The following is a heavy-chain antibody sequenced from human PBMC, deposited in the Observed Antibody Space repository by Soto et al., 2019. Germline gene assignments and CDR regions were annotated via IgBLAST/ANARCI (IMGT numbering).Heavy chain of an antibody. CDR2: IYTSGST. V-gene: IGHV4-4*07. CDR1: GGSISSYY. CDR3: ARGYSGSYYPYAFDI. D-gene: IGHD1-26*01. J-gene: IGHJ3*02. Sequence: SETLSLTCTVSGGSISSYYWSWIRQPAGKGLEWIGRIYTSGSTNYNPSLKSRVTTSVDTSKNQFSLKLSSVTAADTAVYYCARGYSGSYYPYAFDIWGQGTMVTVSS.